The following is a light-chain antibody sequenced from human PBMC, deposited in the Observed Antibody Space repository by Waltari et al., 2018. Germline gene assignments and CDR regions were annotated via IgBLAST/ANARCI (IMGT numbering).Light chain of an antibody. CDR1: SSDVGGYNY. CDR3: SSYAGSNNLGV. V-gene: IGLV2-8*01. Sequence: QSALPQPPSASGSPGQSVTISCPGTSSDVGGYNYVSWYQQHPGKAPKLMIYEVSKRPSGVPDRFSGSKSGNTASLTVSGLQAEDEADYYCSSYAGSNNLGVFGGGTKLTVL. J-gene: IGLJ2*01. CDR2: EVS.